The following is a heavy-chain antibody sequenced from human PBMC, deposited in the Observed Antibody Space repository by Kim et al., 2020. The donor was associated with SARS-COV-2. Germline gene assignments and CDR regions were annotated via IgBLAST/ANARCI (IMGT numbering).Heavy chain of an antibody. J-gene: IGHJ4*01. D-gene: IGHD2-21*02. V-gene: IGHV4-61*01. CDR1: GGSVSSGSYY. Sequence: SETLSLTFTVSGGSVSSGSYYWSLIRQHPGKGLEWIGYIYYSGSTHYNPTLKSRVTISVGTHNNQFSLILSSVTAPDTAVYYCKRRGDHMGYYF. CDR3: KRRGDHMGYYF. CDR2: IYYSGST.